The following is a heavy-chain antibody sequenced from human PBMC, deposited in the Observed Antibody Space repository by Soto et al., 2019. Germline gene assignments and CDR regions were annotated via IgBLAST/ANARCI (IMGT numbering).Heavy chain of an antibody. V-gene: IGHV3-20*04. CDR1: GFTFDVYG. J-gene: IGHJ4*02. Sequence: EVQLVESGGGVVRPGGYLRLSCAASGFTFDVYGMSWVRQAPGKGLAWVSGINWNGGSTGYADSVKGRFTISRENAKSSLYLQLNSLRAEDTALYYCARDIRHIVVVTAIYYFDYWGQGTLVTVSS. CDR3: ARDIRHIVVVTAIYYFDY. D-gene: IGHD2-21*02. CDR2: INWNGGST.